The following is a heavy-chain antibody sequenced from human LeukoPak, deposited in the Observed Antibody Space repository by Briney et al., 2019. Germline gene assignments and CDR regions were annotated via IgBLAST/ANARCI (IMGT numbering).Heavy chain of an antibody. D-gene: IGHD6-6*01. CDR2: ISAYNGNT. CDR1: VYTLTSYG. CDR3: AKVAARRHFDY. J-gene: IGHJ4*02. Sequence: ASVKVSCKSSVYTLTSYGISWVRQAPGQGLEWMGWISAYNGNTNYAQKLQGRVTMTTDTSTSTAYMELRSLRSDDTAVYYCAKVAARRHFDYWGQGTLVTVSS. V-gene: IGHV1-18*01.